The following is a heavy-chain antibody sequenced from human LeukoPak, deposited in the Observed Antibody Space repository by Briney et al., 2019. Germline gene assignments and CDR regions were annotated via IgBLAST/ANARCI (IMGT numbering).Heavy chain of an antibody. CDR1: GGSISSYY. Sequence: PSETLSLTCTVSGGSISSYYWSRIRQPAGKGLEWIGRIYTSGSTNYNPSLKSRVTISVDKSKNQFSLKLSSVTAADTAVYYCARDYGSGTPDYWGQGTLVTVSS. CDR2: IYTSGST. J-gene: IGHJ4*02. D-gene: IGHD3-10*01. CDR3: ARDYGSGTPDY. V-gene: IGHV4-4*07.